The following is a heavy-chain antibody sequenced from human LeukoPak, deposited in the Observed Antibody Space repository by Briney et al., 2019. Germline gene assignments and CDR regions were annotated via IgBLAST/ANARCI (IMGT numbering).Heavy chain of an antibody. D-gene: IGHD3-10*01. J-gene: IGHJ5*02. CDR3: AKDRGSGSHTSTLRVNWFDP. CDR2: ISWNSGSI. CDR1: GFTFSSYA. Sequence: PGGSLRLSCAASGFTFSSYAMSWVRQAPGKGLEWVSGISWNSGSIGYADSVKGRFTISRDNAKNSLYLQMNSLRAEDTALYYCAKDRGSGSHTSTLRVNWFDPWGQGTLVTVSS. V-gene: IGHV3-9*01.